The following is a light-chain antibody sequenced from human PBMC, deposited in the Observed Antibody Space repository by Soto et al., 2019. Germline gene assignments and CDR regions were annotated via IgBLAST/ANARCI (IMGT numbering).Light chain of an antibody. Sequence: QSVLTQPASVSGSPGQSITISCTGTRSDIGASIYVSWFQQYPGEAPKCMIYDVNNRPSGVSNRFSGSKSGSTASLTISGLQAEDEDVYYCTSYTTRNALALGGGTKLTVL. J-gene: IGLJ2*01. V-gene: IGLV2-14*01. CDR2: DVN. CDR1: RSDIGASIY. CDR3: TSYTTRNALA.